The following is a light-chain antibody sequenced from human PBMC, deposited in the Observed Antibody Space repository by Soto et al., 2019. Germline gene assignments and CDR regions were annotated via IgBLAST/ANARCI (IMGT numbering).Light chain of an antibody. Sequence: QSVLTQPASVSGSPGQSITISCTGTSSDVGGYIYVSWYQQYPGKVPKLMIFDVSNRPSGVSNRFSGSKSGNTASLTISGLQAEDEADYHCSSYTSSNTLVFGTGTKVTVL. J-gene: IGLJ1*01. CDR3: SSYTSSNTLV. CDR2: DVS. V-gene: IGLV2-14*01. CDR1: SSDVGGYIY.